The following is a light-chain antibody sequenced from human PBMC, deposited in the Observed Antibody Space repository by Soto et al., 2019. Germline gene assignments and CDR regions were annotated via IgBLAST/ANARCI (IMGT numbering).Light chain of an antibody. CDR3: CSYAGTYTFYV. J-gene: IGLJ1*01. Sequence: QSALTQPRSVSGSPGQSVTISCTGTGSDVGGYDYVSWYQQHPGKAPKLMIYDVTKRPSGVPDRFSGSRSGNTASLTISGLQAEDDADYYCCSYAGTYTFYVFGTGTKLTVL. V-gene: IGLV2-11*01. CDR1: GSDVGGYDY. CDR2: DVT.